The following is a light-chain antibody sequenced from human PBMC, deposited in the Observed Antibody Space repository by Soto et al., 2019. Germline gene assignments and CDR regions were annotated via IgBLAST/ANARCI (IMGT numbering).Light chain of an antibody. CDR1: RTDGDGHDY. J-gene: IGLJ1*01. CDR3: TSYTASSPFYV. Sequence: QSALTQPASVSGSPGQSIAISCIGVRTDGDGHDYVSWYQQHPGQAPQLITYDVYSRPSGVSDRFSGSKSGNTASLIISGLQAEDEADYFCTSYTASSPFYVFGAGTKVTVL. V-gene: IGLV2-14*03. CDR2: DVY.